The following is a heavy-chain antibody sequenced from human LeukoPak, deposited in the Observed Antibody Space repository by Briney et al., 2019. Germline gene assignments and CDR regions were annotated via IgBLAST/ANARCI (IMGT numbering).Heavy chain of an antibody. J-gene: IGHJ4*02. V-gene: IGHV1-69*13. CDR1: AGTFSSYA. CDR2: IIPIFGTA. Sequence: EASVKVSCKASAGTFSSYAISWVRQAPGQGLEWMGGIIPIFGTANYAQKFQGRVTITADESTSTAYMELSSLRSEDTAVYYCASQPNLGSGWFVYWGQGTLVTVSS. CDR3: ASQPNLGSGWFVY. D-gene: IGHD6-19*01.